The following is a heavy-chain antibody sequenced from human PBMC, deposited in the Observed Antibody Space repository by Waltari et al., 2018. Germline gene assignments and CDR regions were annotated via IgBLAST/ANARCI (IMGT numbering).Heavy chain of an antibody. CDR2: ISTSGST. V-gene: IGHV4-4*07. CDR3: ARDNGRDRGYAFDI. CDR1: GGSISSYY. J-gene: IGHJ3*02. D-gene: IGHD1-26*01. Sequence: QVQLQESGPGLVKPSETLSLTCTVSGGSISSYYWSWIRQPAGQGLEWIGRISTSGSTDYNSSLKCRVIISVDTSKNQFSLKLSSVTAADTAVYYCARDNGRDRGYAFDIWGQGTMVTVSS.